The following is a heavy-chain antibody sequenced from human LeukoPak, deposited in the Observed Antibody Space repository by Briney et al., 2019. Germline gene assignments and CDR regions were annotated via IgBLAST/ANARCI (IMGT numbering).Heavy chain of an antibody. Sequence: PGGSLRLSCAASGFTFSGNAMTWVRQTPGKGLEWVSGISGSGGSTYYADSVRGRFTISRDNYKNTLYLQMNSLRAEDTAVYYCAKEGSNYYAMDVWGPGTTVTVSS. CDR3: AKEGSNYYAMDV. CDR2: ISGSGGST. CDR1: GFTFSGNA. J-gene: IGHJ6*02. V-gene: IGHV3-23*01.